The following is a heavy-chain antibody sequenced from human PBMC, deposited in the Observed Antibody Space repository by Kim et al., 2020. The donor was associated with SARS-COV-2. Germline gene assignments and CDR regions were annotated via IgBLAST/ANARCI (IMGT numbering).Heavy chain of an antibody. D-gene: IGHD2-15*01. Sequence: GGSLRLSCAASGFTFSSYAMSWVRQAPGKGLEWVSAISGSGGSTYYADSVKGRFTISRDNSKNTLYLQMNSLRAEDTAVYYCAKGRRIPYYYYGMDVWGQGTTVTVSS. CDR3: AKGRRIPYYYYGMDV. V-gene: IGHV3-23*01. CDR2: ISGSGGST. CDR1: GFTFSSYA. J-gene: IGHJ6*02.